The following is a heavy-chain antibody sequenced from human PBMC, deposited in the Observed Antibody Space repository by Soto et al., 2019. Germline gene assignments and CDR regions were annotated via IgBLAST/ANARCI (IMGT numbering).Heavy chain of an antibody. V-gene: IGHV1-69*06. CDR2: IIPIFGTA. J-gene: IGHJ6*02. D-gene: IGHD5-18*01. CDR3: ARARWIQLHYGMDV. CDR1: GGTFSSYA. Sequence: SGKVSCKASGGTFSSYAISWVRQAPGQGLEWMGGIIPIFGTANYSQKFQGRVTITADKSTSTAYMELSSLRSEDTAVYYCARARWIQLHYGMDVWGQGTTVTVSS.